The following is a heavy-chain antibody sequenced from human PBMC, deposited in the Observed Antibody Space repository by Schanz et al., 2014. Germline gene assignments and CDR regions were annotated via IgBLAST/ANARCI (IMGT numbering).Heavy chain of an antibody. CDR1: GFTFSIYA. CDR2: VSRSTPDI. J-gene: IGHJ4*02. V-gene: IGHV3-48*01. Sequence: EVQLAESGGGLVQPGGSLRLSCAASGFTFSIYAMHWVRQAPGKGLEWVSYVSRSTPDIYYADSVKGRFTMSRDNAKNSVFLQMNSLRAEDTAVYYCVRDSFFAFDYWGQGTLVTVSS. CDR3: VRDSFFAFDY. D-gene: IGHD3-3*01.